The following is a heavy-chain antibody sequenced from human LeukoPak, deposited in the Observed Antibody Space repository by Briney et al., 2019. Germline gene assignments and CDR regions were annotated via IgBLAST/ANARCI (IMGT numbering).Heavy chain of an antibody. CDR1: GFTFSSYW. CDR3: ARDSGAAAGRGMDV. Sequence: GGSLRLSCAASGFTFSSYWMSWVRQAPGKGLEWVANIKQDGSEKYYVDSVKGRFTISRDNSKNTLHLQMNSLRVEDTAVYYCARDSGAAAGRGMDVWGQGTTVTVSS. J-gene: IGHJ6*02. V-gene: IGHV3-7*03. CDR2: IKQDGSEK. D-gene: IGHD6-13*01.